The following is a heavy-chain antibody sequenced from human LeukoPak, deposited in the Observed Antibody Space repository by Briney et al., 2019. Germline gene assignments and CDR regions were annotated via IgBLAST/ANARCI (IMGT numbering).Heavy chain of an antibody. CDR1: GFTFDDYA. CDR2: ISWNSGSI. CDR3: AKDARFGDYYYYMDV. J-gene: IGHJ6*03. D-gene: IGHD3-10*01. Sequence: GGSLRLSCAASGFTFDDYAMHWVRQAPGKGLEWVSGISWNSGSIGYADSVKGRFTISRDNAKNSLYLQMNSLRAEDTALYYCAKDARFGDYYYYMDVWGKGTTVIISS. V-gene: IGHV3-9*01.